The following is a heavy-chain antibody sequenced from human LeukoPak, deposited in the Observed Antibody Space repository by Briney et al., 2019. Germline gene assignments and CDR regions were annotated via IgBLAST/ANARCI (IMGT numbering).Heavy chain of an antibody. J-gene: IGHJ6*03. CDR2: IYYSGST. CDR3: ARATGLRFGEYYYYYYMDV. CDR1: GGSISSYY. Sequence: SETLSLTCTVSGGSISSYYWSWIRQPPGKGLEWIGYIYYSGSTNYNPSLKSRVTISVDTSKNQFSLKLSSVTAADTAVYYCARATGLRFGEYYYYYYMDVWGKGTTVTVSS. V-gene: IGHV4-59*01. D-gene: IGHD3-16*01.